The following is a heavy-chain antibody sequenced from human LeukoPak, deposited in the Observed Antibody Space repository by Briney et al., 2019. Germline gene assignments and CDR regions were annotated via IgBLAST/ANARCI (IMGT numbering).Heavy chain of an antibody. CDR2: IYYSGST. V-gene: IGHV4-59*01. D-gene: IGHD4-17*01. J-gene: IGHJ4*02. Sequence: PSETLSLTCTVSGGSISSYYWSWIRQPPGKGLEWIGYIYYSGSTNYNPSLKSRVTISVDTSKNQFSLKLSSVTAADTSVYYCARGGPGDYVDYWGQGTLVTVSS. CDR3: ARGGPGDYVDY. CDR1: GGSISSYY.